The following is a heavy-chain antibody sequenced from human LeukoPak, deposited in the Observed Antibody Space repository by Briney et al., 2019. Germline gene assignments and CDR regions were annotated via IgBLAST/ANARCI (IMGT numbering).Heavy chain of an antibody. CDR1: GFTFSSYA. CDR2: ISGSGGST. J-gene: IGHJ5*02. D-gene: IGHD2-2*01. CDR3: AKDSVVPAARYNWFDP. V-gene: IGHV3-23*01. Sequence: GGSLRLSCAASGFTFSSYAMSWVRQAPGKELEWVSAISGSGGSTYYADSVKGRFTISRDNSKNTLYLQMNSLRAEDTAVYYCAKDSVVPAARYNWFDPWGQGTLITVSS.